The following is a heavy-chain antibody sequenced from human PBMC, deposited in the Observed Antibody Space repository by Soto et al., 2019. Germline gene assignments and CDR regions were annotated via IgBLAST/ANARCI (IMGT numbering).Heavy chain of an antibody. V-gene: IGHV2-5*02. J-gene: IGHJ4*02. CDR2: IYWDDDK. D-gene: IGHD3-3*01. CDR1: GFSLSTSGVG. CDR3: AHALFGVVILPFDY. Sequence: QITLKESGPTLVKPTQTLTLTCTFSGFSLSTSGVGVGWIRQPPGKALEWLALIYWDDDKRYSPSLKSRLTITKDTSKNQVVLTMTNMDPVDSATYYCAHALFGVVILPFDYWGQGTLVTVSS.